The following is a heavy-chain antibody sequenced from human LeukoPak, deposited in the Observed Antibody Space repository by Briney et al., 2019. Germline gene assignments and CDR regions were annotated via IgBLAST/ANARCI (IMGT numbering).Heavy chain of an antibody. CDR1: GGTFSSYA. D-gene: IGHD2-2*01. CDR3: ASGIGYCSSTSCPSGYFDY. Sequence: ASVKVSCKASGGTFSSYAISWVRQAPGQGLEWMGWINPNSGGTNYAQKFQGRVTMTRDTSISTAYMELSRLRSDDTAVYYCASGIGYCSSTSCPSGYFDYWGQGTLVTVPS. V-gene: IGHV1-2*02. J-gene: IGHJ4*02. CDR2: INPNSGGT.